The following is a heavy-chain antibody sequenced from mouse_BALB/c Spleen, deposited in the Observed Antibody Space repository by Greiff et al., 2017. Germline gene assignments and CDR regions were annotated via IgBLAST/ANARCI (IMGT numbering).Heavy chain of an antibody. CDR1: GYTFTSYW. V-gene: IGHV1-7*01. CDR3: ANRYENYFDD. CDR2: INPSTGYT. J-gene: IGHJ2*01. D-gene: IGHD2-14*01. Sequence: VQLQQSGAELAKPGASVKMSCKASGYTFTSYWMHWVKQRPGQGLEWIGYINPSTGYTEYNQKFKDKATLTADKSSSTAYMQLSSLTSEDSAVYYCANRYENYFDDWGQGTTLTVSS.